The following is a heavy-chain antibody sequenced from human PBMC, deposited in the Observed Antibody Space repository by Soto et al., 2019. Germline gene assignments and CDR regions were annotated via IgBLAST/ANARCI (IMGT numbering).Heavy chain of an antibody. J-gene: IGHJ6*02. CDR2: ISWNSGSI. CDR3: AKEGCSSTSCILDV. V-gene: IGHV3-9*01. CDR1: GFTFDDYA. D-gene: IGHD2-2*01. Sequence: PGGSLRLSCAASGFTFDDYAMHWVRQAPGKGLEWVSGISWNSGSIGYADSVKGRFTISRDNAKNSLYPQMNSLRAEDTALYYCAKEGCSSTSCILDVWGQGTTVTVSS.